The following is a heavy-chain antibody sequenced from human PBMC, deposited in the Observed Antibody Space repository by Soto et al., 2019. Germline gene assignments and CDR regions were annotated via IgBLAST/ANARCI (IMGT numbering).Heavy chain of an antibody. CDR1: GFTFSSYG. V-gene: IGHV3-33*01. J-gene: IGHJ4*02. CDR2: IWYDGSNK. CDR3: ARDADTAMVEYYFDY. D-gene: IGHD5-18*01. Sequence: QVQLVESGGGVVQPGRSLRLSCAASGFTFSSYGMHWVRQAPGKGLEWVAVIWYDGSNKYYADSVKGRFTISRDNSNNTLYLQMNSLRAEDTAVYYCARDADTAMVEYYFDYWGQGTLVTVSS.